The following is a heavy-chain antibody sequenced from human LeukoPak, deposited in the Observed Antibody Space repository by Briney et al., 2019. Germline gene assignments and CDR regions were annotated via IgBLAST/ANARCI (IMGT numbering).Heavy chain of an antibody. Sequence: GASVKVSCKASGYSIRSYGISWVRQTPGQALEWMGWVNNNIVNTNNGKKFQGRVTVNTDTSTSTAYMELRSLRFDDTAVYYCARDLKIRGRPGTFEIWGQGTTVIVSP. CDR1: GYSIRSYG. CDR3: ARDLKIRGRPGTFEI. V-gene: IGHV1-18*01. J-gene: IGHJ3*02. D-gene: IGHD3-16*01. CDR2: VNNNIVNT.